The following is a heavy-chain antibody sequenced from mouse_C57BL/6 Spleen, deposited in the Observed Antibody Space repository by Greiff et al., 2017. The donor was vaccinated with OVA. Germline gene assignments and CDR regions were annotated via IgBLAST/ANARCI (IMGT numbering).Heavy chain of an antibody. CDR3: ARAYDGYYRGFDY. CDR1: GFTFSSYA. D-gene: IGHD2-3*01. CDR2: ISDGGSYT. J-gene: IGHJ2*01. V-gene: IGHV5-4*03. Sequence: EVNVVESGGGLVKPGGSLKLSCAASGFTFSSYAMSWVRQTPEKRLEWVATISDGGSYTYYPDNVKGRFTISRDNAKNNLYLQMSHLKSEDTAMYYWARAYDGYYRGFDYWGKGTTLTVSS.